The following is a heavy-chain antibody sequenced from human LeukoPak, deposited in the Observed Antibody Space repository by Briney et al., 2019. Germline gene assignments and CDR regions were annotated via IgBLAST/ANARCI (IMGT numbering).Heavy chain of an antibody. V-gene: IGHV3-64*01. CDR1: GFTFSTYA. J-gene: IGHJ4*02. CDR3: ARSVVVPPTFDY. CDR2: IGSNGGST. D-gene: IGHD2-21*02. Sequence: PGRSLRLSCAASGFTFSTYAMHWVRQAPGKGLEWVSGIGSNGGSTYYANSVQGRFTISRDISKNTLYLQMGSLRAEDMAVYYCARSVVVPPTFDYWGQGTLVTVSS.